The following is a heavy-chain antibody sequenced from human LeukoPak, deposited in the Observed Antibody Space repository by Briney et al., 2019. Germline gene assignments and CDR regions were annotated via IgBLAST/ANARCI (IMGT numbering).Heavy chain of an antibody. CDR3: ARGKSGSYGTKGY. CDR1: GFTFSSYW. D-gene: IGHD1-26*01. Sequence: GGSLRLSCVASGFTFSSYWMSWVRQAPGKGLECVADIKQDGSEKYYVDSVKGRFTISRDNAKNSLYVQMNSLRVEDTAVYYCARGKSGSYGTKGYWGQGTLVTVSS. V-gene: IGHV3-7*01. J-gene: IGHJ4*02. CDR2: IKQDGSEK.